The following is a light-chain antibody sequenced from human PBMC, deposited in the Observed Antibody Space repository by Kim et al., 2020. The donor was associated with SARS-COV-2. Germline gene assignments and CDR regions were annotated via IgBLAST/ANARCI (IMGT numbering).Light chain of an antibody. CDR2: GAS. Sequence: SPGERATHSCRASQSVSSSYLAWYQQKPGQAPRLLIYGASSRATGIPDRFSGSGSGTDFTLTISRLEPEDLAVYYCQQYGSSPWTFGQGTKVDIK. V-gene: IGKV3-20*01. J-gene: IGKJ1*01. CDR1: QSVSSSY. CDR3: QQYGSSPWT.